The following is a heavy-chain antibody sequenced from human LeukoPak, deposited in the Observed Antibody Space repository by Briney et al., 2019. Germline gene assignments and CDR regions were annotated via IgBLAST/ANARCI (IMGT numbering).Heavy chain of an antibody. D-gene: IGHD3-9*01. CDR2: ISSSSSTI. CDR1: GFTFSGYS. J-gene: IGHJ6*02. CDR3: AKKDAYYDILTGYYIDGMDV. Sequence: GGSLRLSCAASGFTFSGYSMNWVRQAPGKGLEWVSYISSSSSTIYYADSVKGRFTISRDNAKNSLYLQMNSLRAEDTAVYYCAKKDAYYDILTGYYIDGMDVWGQGTTVTVSS. V-gene: IGHV3-48*04.